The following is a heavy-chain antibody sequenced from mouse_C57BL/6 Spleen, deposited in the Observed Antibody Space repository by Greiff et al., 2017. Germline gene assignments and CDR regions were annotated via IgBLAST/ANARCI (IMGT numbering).Heavy chain of an antibody. CDR2: INPSSGYT. CDR1: GYTFTSYW. V-gene: IGHV1-7*01. J-gene: IGHJ4*01. Sequence: VQRVESGAELAKPGASVKLSCKASGYTFTSYWMHWVKQRPGQGLEWIGYINPSSGYTKYNQKVKDKATLTADKSSSTAYMQLSSLTYEDSAVYYCARFSSSYAMDYWGQGTSVTFSS. CDR3: ARFSSSYAMDY. D-gene: IGHD1-1*01.